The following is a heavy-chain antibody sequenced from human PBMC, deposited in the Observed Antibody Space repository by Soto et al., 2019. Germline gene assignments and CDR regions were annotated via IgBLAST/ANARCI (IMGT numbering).Heavy chain of an antibody. V-gene: IGHV4-34*01. CDR3: ARGRGAAAGTNFDY. D-gene: IGHD6-13*01. CDR2: INHSGST. J-gene: IGHJ4*02. CDR1: GGSISSYY. Sequence: SETLSLTCTVSGGSISSYYWSWIRQPPGKGLEWIGEINHSGSTNYNPSLKSRVTISVDTSKNQFSLKLSSVTAADTAVYYCARGRGAAAGTNFDYWGQGTLVTVSS.